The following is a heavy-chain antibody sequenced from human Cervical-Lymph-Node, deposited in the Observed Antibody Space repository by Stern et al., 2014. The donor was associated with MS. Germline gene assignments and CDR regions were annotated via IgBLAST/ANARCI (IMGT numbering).Heavy chain of an antibody. CDR3: ARDLLRYYGSGSDNAFDI. CDR2: INPSGGST. J-gene: IGHJ3*02. V-gene: IGHV1-46*01. D-gene: IGHD3-10*01. CDR1: GYTFTSYY. Sequence: QVQLVQSGAEVKKPGASVKVSCKASGYTFTSYYMHWVRQAPGQGLEWMGIINPSGGSTSYAKKFQGRVTMTRDTSTSTVYMELSSLRSEDTAVYYCARDLLRYYGSGSDNAFDIWGQGRMVTVSS.